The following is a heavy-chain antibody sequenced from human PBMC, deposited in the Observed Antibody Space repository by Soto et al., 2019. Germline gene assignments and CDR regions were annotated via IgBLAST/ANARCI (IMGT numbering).Heavy chain of an antibody. CDR2: IWYDGSNK. Sequence: GRLLRLPKTASGFTFSSYGMHWVRQAPGKGLEWVAVIWYDGSNKYYADSVKGRFTISRDNSKNTLYLQMNSLRAEDTAVYHCARDSRRMEEDSGLWDFDYWGQGTLVTVSS. V-gene: IGHV3-33*01. J-gene: IGHJ4*02. CDR3: ARDSRRMEEDSGLWDFDY. D-gene: IGHD5-12*01. CDR1: GFTFSSYG.